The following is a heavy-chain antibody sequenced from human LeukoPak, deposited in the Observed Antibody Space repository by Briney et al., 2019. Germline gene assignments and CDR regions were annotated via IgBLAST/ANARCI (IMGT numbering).Heavy chain of an antibody. CDR2: IYTSGST. Sequence: SETLSLTCTVSGGSISSYYWSWIRQPAGKGLEWIGRIYTSGSTNYNPSLKSRVTISVDKSKNQFSLKLSSVTAADTAVYYCASGAYYYDSSGITSYYYYMDVWGKGTTVTVSS. CDR1: GGSISSYY. V-gene: IGHV4-4*07. CDR3: ASGAYYYDSSGITSYYYYMDV. J-gene: IGHJ6*03. D-gene: IGHD3-22*01.